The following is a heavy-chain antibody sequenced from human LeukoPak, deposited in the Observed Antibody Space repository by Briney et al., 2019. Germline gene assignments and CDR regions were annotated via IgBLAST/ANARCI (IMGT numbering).Heavy chain of an antibody. V-gene: IGHV1-69*05. CDR2: IIPIFGTA. CDR1: GGTFSSYA. CDR3: VRSTYYDILNAFDI. Sequence: ASVKVSCKASGGTFSSYAISWVRQAPGQGLEWMGGIIPIFGTANYAQKFQGRVTITTDESTSTAYMELSSLRSEDTAVYYCVRSTYYDILNAFDIWGQGTMVTVSS. J-gene: IGHJ3*02. D-gene: IGHD3-9*01.